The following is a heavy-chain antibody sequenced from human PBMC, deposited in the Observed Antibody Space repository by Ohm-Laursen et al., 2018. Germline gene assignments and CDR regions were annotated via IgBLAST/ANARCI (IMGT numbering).Heavy chain of an antibody. D-gene: IGHD6-19*01. J-gene: IGHJ4*02. Sequence: SLRLSCAASGFTFTNAWMSWVRQAPGKGLEWVSSISSSSSYIYYADSVKGRFTISRDNAKNSLYLQMNSLRAKDTAVYYCARSPGLVRYFSFDYWGQGTLVTVSS. CDR3: ARSPGLVRYFSFDY. CDR2: ISSSSSYI. CDR1: GFTFTNAW. V-gene: IGHV3-21*01.